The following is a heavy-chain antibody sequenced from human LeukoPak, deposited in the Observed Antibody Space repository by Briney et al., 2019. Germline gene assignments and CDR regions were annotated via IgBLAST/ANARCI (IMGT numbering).Heavy chain of an antibody. J-gene: IGHJ6*03. CDR3: AKHSLCLTYYDFWSGYYSPCYMDV. CDR1: GGSISSSSYY. Sequence: NPSETLSLTCTVSGGSISSSSYYWGWIRQPPGKGLEWIGSIYYSGSTYYNPSLKSRVTIPVDTSKNQFSLKLSSVTAADTAVYYCAKHSLCLTYYDFWSGYYSPCYMDVWGKGTTVTVSS. D-gene: IGHD3-3*01. CDR2: IYYSGST. V-gene: IGHV4-39*01.